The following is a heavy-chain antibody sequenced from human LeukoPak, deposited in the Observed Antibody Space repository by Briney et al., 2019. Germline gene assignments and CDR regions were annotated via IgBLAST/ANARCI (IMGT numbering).Heavy chain of an antibody. D-gene: IGHD2-15*01. V-gene: IGHV3-30*02. CDR2: IRYDGSNK. Sequence: GGSLRLSCAASGFTFSSYGMHWVRQAPGKGLEWVAFIRYDGSNKYYADSVKGRFTISRDNSKNTLYLQMNSLRAEDTAVYYCAKDVELVATSQPDYWGQGTLVTVSS. CDR3: AKDVELVATSQPDY. J-gene: IGHJ4*02. CDR1: GFTFSSYG.